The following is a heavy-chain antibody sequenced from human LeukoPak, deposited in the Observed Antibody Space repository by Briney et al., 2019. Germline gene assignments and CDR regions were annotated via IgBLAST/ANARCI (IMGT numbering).Heavy chain of an antibody. CDR2: ISYDGSNK. Sequence: GGSLRLSCAASGFTFGSYGMHWVRQAPGKGLEWVAVISYDGSNKYYADSVKGRFTISRDNSKNTLYLQTNSLRAEDTAVYYCAKEDIVVVPAAMSPKGTSYYYYYYGMDVWGQGTTVTVSS. D-gene: IGHD2-2*01. J-gene: IGHJ6*02. CDR3: AKEDIVVVPAAMSPKGTSYYYYYYGMDV. CDR1: GFTFGSYG. V-gene: IGHV3-30*18.